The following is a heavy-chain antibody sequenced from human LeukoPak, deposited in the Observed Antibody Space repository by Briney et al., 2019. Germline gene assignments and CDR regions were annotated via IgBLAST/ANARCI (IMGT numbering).Heavy chain of an antibody. CDR3: ARVSGSGWYADY. Sequence: ASVKVSCKASGHTFTAYYMFWVRQAPGQGLEWMGWINPNSGGTNYAQKFQGRVTMTRDTSINTAYMELSTLRSDDTAMYYCARVSGSGWYADYWGQGTLVTVSS. CDR2: INPNSGGT. V-gene: IGHV1-2*02. CDR1: GHTFTAYY. D-gene: IGHD6-19*01. J-gene: IGHJ4*02.